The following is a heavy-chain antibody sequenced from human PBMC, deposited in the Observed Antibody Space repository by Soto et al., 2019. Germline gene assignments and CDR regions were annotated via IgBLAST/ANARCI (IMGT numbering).Heavy chain of an antibody. J-gene: IGHJ5*02. CDR3: PKGYCTCGSCYLGPNWFDP. CDR1: GFTFSSYG. V-gene: IGHV3-30*18. CDR2: ISYDGSNK. D-gene: IGHD2-15*01. Sequence: QVQLVESGGGVVQPGRSLRLSCAASGFTFSSYGMHWVRQAPGKGLEWVAVISYDGSNKYYADSVKGRFTISRDNSKNTLYLQMNSLRAEDTAVYYCPKGYCTCGSCYLGPNWFDPWGQGTLVTVSS.